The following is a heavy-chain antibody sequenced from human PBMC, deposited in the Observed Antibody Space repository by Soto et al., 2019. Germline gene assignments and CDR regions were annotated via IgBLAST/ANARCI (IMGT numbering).Heavy chain of an antibody. D-gene: IGHD6-13*01. CDR1: GFTFSSYG. J-gene: IGHJ4*02. V-gene: IGHV3-30*18. CDR3: AKSQRYSSSWFYFDY. CDR2: ISYDGSNK. Sequence: QVQLVESGGGVVQPGRSLRLSCAASGFTFSSYGMHWVRQAPGKGLEWVAVISYDGSNKYYADSVKGRFTISRDNSKNTLYLQMNSLRAEDTAVYYCAKSQRYSSSWFYFDYWGQGTLVTVSS.